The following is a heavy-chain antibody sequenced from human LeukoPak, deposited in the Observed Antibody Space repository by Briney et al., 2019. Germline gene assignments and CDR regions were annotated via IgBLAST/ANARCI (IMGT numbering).Heavy chain of an antibody. Sequence: GGSLRLSCAASGFPFSSFWMSWVRQAPGKGLEWVANIKEDGSEKYYVDSVKGRFTISRDNAKSSLYLQMNSLRAEDTAVYYCASPYCSSTSCSTLHDYWGQGTLVTVSS. V-gene: IGHV3-7*01. CDR1: GFPFSSFW. CDR2: IKEDGSEK. D-gene: IGHD2-2*01. CDR3: ASPYCSSTSCSTLHDY. J-gene: IGHJ4*02.